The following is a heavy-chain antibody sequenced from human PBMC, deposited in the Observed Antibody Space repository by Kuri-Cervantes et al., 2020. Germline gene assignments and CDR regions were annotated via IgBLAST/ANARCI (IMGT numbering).Heavy chain of an antibody. CDR2: ISAYNGNT. Sequence: ASVKVSCKASGYTLTSYGISWVRQAPGQGLEWMGWISAYNGNTNYAQKLQGRVTMTTDTSTSTAYMELSSLRSEDTAVYYCTRGHCSGGSCYRFDYWGQGTLVTVSS. CDR3: TRGHCSGGSCYRFDY. D-gene: IGHD2-15*01. CDR1: GYTLTSYG. J-gene: IGHJ4*02. V-gene: IGHV1-18*01.